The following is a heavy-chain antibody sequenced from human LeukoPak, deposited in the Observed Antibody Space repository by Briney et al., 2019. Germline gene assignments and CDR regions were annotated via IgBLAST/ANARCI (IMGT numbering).Heavy chain of an antibody. CDR2: IYTSGST. V-gene: IGHV4-4*07. Sequence: SETLSLTCTVSGGSISSYYWSWIRQPAGKGLEWIGRIYTSGSTNYNPSLKSRVTMSVDTSKNQFSLKLSSVTAADTAVYYCARPPGDSRGWYQDTWFAPWGQGTLVTVSS. CDR1: GGSISSYY. CDR3: ARPPGDSRGWYQDTWFAP. D-gene: IGHD6-19*01. J-gene: IGHJ5*02.